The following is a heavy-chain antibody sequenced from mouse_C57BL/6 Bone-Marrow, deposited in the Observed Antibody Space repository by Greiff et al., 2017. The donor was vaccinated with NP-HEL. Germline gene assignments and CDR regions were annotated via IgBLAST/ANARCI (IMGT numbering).Heavy chain of an antibody. Sequence: VQLQQSGAELVKPGASVKLSCKASGYTFTSYWMHWVKQRPGQGLEWIGMIHPNSGSTNYNEKFKSKATLTVDKSSSTAYMQLSSLTSEDSAVYYCARRGYYGSSYRDYWGQGTTLTVSS. CDR2: IHPNSGST. D-gene: IGHD1-1*01. J-gene: IGHJ2*01. CDR1: GYTFTSYW. V-gene: IGHV1-64*01. CDR3: ARRGYYGSSYRDY.